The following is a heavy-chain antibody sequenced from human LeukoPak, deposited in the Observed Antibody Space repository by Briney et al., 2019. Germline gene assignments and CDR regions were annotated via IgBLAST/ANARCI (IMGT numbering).Heavy chain of an antibody. V-gene: IGHV4-4*09. J-gene: IGHJ4*02. CDR1: GGSISSYY. CDR3: ARLWSVSSSVDY. Sequence: SETLSLTCTVSGGSISSYYWSWIRQPLGKGLEWIGYIYTSRSTNYNPSLKSRVTISVDTSKNQFSLKLSSVTAADTAVYYCARLWSVSSSVDYWGQGTLVTVSS. CDR2: IYTSRST. D-gene: IGHD6-6*01.